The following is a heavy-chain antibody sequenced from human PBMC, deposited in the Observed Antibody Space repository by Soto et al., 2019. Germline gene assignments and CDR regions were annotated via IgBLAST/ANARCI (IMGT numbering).Heavy chain of an antibody. D-gene: IGHD2-2*01. Sequence: PSDTLSLTCAVYGGSFSGYYWSWIRQPPGKGLEWIGEINHSGSTNYNPSLKSRVTISVDTSKNQFSLKLSSVTAADTAVYYCARDLNHYCSSTSCYRRFDYWGQGTLVTVSS. CDR1: GGSFSGYY. V-gene: IGHV4-34*01. CDR3: ARDLNHYCSSTSCYRRFDY. J-gene: IGHJ4*02. CDR2: INHSGST.